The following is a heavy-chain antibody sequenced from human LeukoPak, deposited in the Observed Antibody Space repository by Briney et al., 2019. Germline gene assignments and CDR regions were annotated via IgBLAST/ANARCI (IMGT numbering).Heavy chain of an antibody. J-gene: IGHJ6*02. Sequence: QSGGSLRLPCAASGFPFSRYQMHWVRDAPGRGVEWVSYISSSGSTIYYAAAVKGRFTISRDNDKNSLYLQMNSLRAEDTAVYYCARDPPGSTTYYYGMDVWGQGTTVTVSS. CDR3: ARDPPGSTTYYYGMDV. CDR1: GFPFSRYQ. CDR2: ISSSGSTI. D-gene: IGHD2-2*01. V-gene: IGHV3-48*03.